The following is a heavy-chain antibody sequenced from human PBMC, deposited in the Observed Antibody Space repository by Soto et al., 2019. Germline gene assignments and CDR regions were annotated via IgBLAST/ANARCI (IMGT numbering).Heavy chain of an antibody. CDR2: IFSNDEK. V-gene: IGHV2-26*01. J-gene: IGHJ4*02. CDR1: GFSLSNARMG. D-gene: IGHD2-15*01. Sequence: QVTLKESGAVLVKPTETLTLTCTVSGFSLSNARMGVSWIRQPPGKALEWLAHIFSNDEKSYSTSLKSRLTITEDTSNSRVVLTMTNMDPLDTATSYCAPTYCSGGSCYPGYFAYWGQGTLVTVSS. CDR3: APTYCSGGSCYPGYFAY.